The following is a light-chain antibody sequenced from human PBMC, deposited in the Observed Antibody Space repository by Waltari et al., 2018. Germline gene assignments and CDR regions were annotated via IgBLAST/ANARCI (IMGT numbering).Light chain of an antibody. V-gene: IGLV4-69*01. CDR1: SGHSSNV. CDR3: QTWGTGIWV. CDR2: VNSDGRH. Sequence: QLVLTQSPSASASLGASVKITCTLSSGHSSNVVAWHQQQPEKGPRYLTKVNSDGRHGKGDGIPDRFSGSSSGAERYLTISSLQSDDEADYYCQTWGTGIWVFGGGTRLTVL. J-gene: IGLJ3*02.